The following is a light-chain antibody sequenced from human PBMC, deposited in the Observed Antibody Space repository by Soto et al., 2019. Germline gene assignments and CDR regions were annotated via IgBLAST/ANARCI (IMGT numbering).Light chain of an antibody. J-gene: IGLJ2*01. V-gene: IGLV2-14*01. Sequence: QSALTQPASVSGSAGRSITISCTGASSDVGGYNYVSWYQQHPGKVPKLMIYDVSNRPSGVSNRFSGSKSGNTASLTISGLQAEDEAYYYCSSYTSSSTLVVFGGGTKLTVL. CDR3: SSYTSSSTLVV. CDR1: SSDVGGYNY. CDR2: DVS.